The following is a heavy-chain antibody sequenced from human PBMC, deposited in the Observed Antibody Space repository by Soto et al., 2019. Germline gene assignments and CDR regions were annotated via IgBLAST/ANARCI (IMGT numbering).Heavy chain of an antibody. D-gene: IGHD3-3*01. Sequence: QVQLVQSGAEVKKPGSSVKVSCKASGGTFSRYTFTWVRQAPGQGLEWMGRIIPILDIPNYAQNFQGRVTITADKSTSTAYMELSSMTTADTAVYYRASYFTGVRVLGASPPGGDNYGWDVWGQGTTVTVSS. V-gene: IGHV1-69*02. J-gene: IGHJ6*02. CDR2: IIPILDIP. CDR3: ASYFTGVRVLGASPPGGDNYGWDV. CDR1: GGTFSRYT.